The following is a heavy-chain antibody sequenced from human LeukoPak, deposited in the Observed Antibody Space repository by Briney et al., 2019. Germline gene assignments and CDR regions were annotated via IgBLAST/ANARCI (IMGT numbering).Heavy chain of an antibody. Sequence: ASVKVSCKASGYTFTNYYMHWVRQAPGQGLELMGWINTNTGIPTYAQGFAGRFVFSLDTSVTTAYLQITSLKAEDTAVYYCARDLVSAGFDIWGQGTMVTVSS. CDR1: GYTFTNYY. CDR3: ARDLVSAGFDI. J-gene: IGHJ3*02. D-gene: IGHD6-6*01. V-gene: IGHV7-4-1*02. CDR2: INTNTGIP.